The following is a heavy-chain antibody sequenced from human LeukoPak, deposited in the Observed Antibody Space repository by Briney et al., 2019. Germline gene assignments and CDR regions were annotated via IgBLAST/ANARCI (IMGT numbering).Heavy chain of an antibody. V-gene: IGHV1-18*01. CDR2: INAYNGNT. CDR1: GYTFTSYI. D-gene: IGHD6-13*01. J-gene: IGHJ6*03. CDR3: ARDRHIAAAVYYYYMDV. Sequence: ASVKVSCKASGYTFTSYIISWVRQAPGQGLEWMGWINAYNGNTDYAQRVQGRVTMTTDTSASTAYMELRSLRSDDTAVYYCARDRHIAAAVYYYYMDVWGKGTPVTVSS.